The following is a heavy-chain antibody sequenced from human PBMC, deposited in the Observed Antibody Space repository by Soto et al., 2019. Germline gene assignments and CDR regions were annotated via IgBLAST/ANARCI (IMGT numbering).Heavy chain of an antibody. V-gene: IGHV4-30-4*01. CDR3: ARSLAATHYYYCGMDV. D-gene: IGHD2-15*01. Sequence: PSETLSLTCTVSGGSISSGDYYWSWIRRPPGKGLEWIGYIYYSGSTYYNPSLKSRVTISVDTSKNQFSLKLSSVTAADTAVYYCARSLAATHYYYCGMDVWGQGTTVTVSS. J-gene: IGHJ6*02. CDR2: IYYSGST. CDR1: GGSISSGDYY.